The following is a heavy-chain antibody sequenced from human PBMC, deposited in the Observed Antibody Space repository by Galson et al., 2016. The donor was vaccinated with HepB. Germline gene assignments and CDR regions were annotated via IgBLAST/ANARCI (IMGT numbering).Heavy chain of an antibody. Sequence: SLRLSCAASGFTGFTFSSYWMHWVRQAPGKGLVWVSRISLDGSVTIYGDSVKGRFSTSRDNAKNTLFLQMNSLRAEDTAVYYCGASRDGYIEYWGQGALVTISS. J-gene: IGHJ4*01. CDR2: ISLDGSVT. D-gene: IGHD5-24*01. V-gene: IGHV3-74*01. CDR1: GFTGFTFSSYW. CDR3: GASRDGYIEY.